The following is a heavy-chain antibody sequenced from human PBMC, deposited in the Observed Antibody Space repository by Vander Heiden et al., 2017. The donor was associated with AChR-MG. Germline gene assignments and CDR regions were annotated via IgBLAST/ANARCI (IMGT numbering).Heavy chain of an antibody. Sequence: QVQLQQWGAGLLKPSETLSLTCAVYGGSFSGYYWRWIRQPPGKGLEWIGEINHSGSTNYNPSLKSRVTISVDTSKNQFSLKLSSVTAADTAVYYCARGFEQQPSRKRMDVWGKGTTVTVSS. CDR2: INHSGST. V-gene: IGHV4-34*01. CDR1: GGSFSGYY. J-gene: IGHJ6*04. D-gene: IGHD6-13*01. CDR3: ARGFEQQPSRKRMDV.